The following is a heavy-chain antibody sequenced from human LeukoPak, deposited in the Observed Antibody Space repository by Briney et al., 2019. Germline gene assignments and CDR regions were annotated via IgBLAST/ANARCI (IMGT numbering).Heavy chain of an antibody. J-gene: IGHJ4*02. Sequence: SVKVSCKASGGTFSSYAISWVRQAPGQGLEWMGGIIPIFGTANYAQKFQGRVTMTRDTSTSTVYMELSSLRSEDTAVYYCASIGSIDYWGQGTLVTVSS. V-gene: IGHV1-69*05. CDR3: ASIGSIDY. D-gene: IGHD6-13*01. CDR2: IIPIFGTA. CDR1: GGTFSSYA.